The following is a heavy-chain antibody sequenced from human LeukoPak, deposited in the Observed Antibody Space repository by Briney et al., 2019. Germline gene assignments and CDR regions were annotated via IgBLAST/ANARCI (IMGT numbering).Heavy chain of an antibody. CDR2: IIPIFGTA. CDR3: ASEIGLSGGYYFDY. CDR1: GGTFSSYA. J-gene: IGHJ4*02. V-gene: IGHV1-69*06. Sequence: SVKVSCKASGGTFSSYAISWVRQAPGQGLEWMGGIIPIFGTANYAQKFQGRVTITADKSTSTAYMELSSLRSEDTAVYYCASEIGLSGGYYFDYWGQGTLVTVPS. D-gene: IGHD3-16*01.